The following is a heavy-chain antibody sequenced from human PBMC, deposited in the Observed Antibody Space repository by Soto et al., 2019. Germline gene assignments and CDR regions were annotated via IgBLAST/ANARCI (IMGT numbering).Heavy chain of an antibody. CDR1: GGSISSGGYY. D-gene: IGHD2-21*02. J-gene: IGHJ6*02. V-gene: IGHV4-31*03. CDR2: IYYSGST. CDR3: ARDRAGGNYYYYYGMDV. Sequence: LSLTCTVSGGSISSGGYYWSWIRQHPGKGLEWIGYIYYSGSTYYNPSLKSRVTISVDTSKNQFSLKLSSVTAADTAVYYCARDRAGGNYYYYYGMDVWGQGTTVTVSS.